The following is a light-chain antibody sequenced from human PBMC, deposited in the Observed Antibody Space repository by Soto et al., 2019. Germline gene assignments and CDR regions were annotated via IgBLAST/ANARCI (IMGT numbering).Light chain of an antibody. CDR2: DAS. CDR1: QSVSSY. CDR3: QQRSNWPGVT. V-gene: IGKV3-11*01. J-gene: IGKJ3*01. Sequence: EIVLTQSPATLSLSPGERATLSCRASQSVSSYLAWYQQKPGQAPRLLIYDASNRATGIPARFSGSGSGTDCTLTISSLEPEDFAVYYCQQRSNWPGVTFGPGTKVDIK.